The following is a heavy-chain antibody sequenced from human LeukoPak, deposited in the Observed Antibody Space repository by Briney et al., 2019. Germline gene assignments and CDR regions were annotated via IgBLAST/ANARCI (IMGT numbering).Heavy chain of an antibody. CDR1: GYTFTNYG. V-gene: IGHV1-18*04. J-gene: IGHJ4*02. D-gene: IGHD2-2*01. Sequence: ASVMVSCKASGYTFTNYGISGVRQAPGQGLEWMAWISANNGETRYAQNLQGRLTMTTDTSTSTAYMELRSLRPDDTAVYYCARVPPSAHQLLSSDYWGQGTQVTVSS. CDR2: ISANNGET. CDR3: ARVPPSAHQLLSSDY.